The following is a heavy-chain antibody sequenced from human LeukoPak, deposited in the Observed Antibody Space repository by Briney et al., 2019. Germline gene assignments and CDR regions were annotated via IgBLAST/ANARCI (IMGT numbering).Heavy chain of an antibody. J-gene: IGHJ3*02. CDR2: IPGGGTST. CDR1: GFTFSSYA. D-gene: IGHD2-2*01. Sequence: GGSLRLSCAASGFTFSSYAMSWVRQAPGKGLEWVSGIPGGGTSTHYADSVKGRFTISRDNSKYMLYLQMNSLRAEDTAVYYCAKDGCSSCYHWDAFDIWGQGTMVTVSS. V-gene: IGHV3-23*01. CDR3: AKDGCSSCYHWDAFDI.